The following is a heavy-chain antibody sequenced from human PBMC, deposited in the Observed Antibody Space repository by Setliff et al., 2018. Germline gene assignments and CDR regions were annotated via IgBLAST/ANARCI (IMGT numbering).Heavy chain of an antibody. CDR1: GYTFTGYY. D-gene: IGHD7-27*01. V-gene: IGHV1-24*01. CDR2: FDPEDGET. CDR3: ARERTTNWEGYYFDY. Sequence: ASVNVSCKASGYTFTGYYMHWVRQAPGQGLEWVGGFDPEDGETIYAQKLQGRVTMTEDTSTDTAYMALSSLRSEDTAVYYCARERTTNWEGYYFDYWGQGTLVTVSS. J-gene: IGHJ4*02.